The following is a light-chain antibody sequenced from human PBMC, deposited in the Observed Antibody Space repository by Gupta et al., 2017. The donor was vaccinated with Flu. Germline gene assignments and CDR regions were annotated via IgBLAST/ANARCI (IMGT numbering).Light chain of an antibody. CDR2: DDF. V-gene: IGLV3-21*03. J-gene: IGLJ2*01. CDR1: NIGSKS. CDR3: QVWDSSSDHPGV. Sequence: KTASITCGGNNIGSKSVPWYQQKPGQAPVLVVHDDFDRPSGIPERFSGCNSGNTATLTISKVEAGEEADYYCQVWDSSSDHPGVFGGGTKLTVL.